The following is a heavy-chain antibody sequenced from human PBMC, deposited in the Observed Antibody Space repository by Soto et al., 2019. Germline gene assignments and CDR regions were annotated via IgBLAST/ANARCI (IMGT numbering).Heavy chain of an antibody. Sequence: SEPLSLTCSVSGGSISSFTYYWGWIRQPPGKGLEWIGTVYYNENTYYNPSLKSRVTITVDTAKNQFSLNLRSVTAADTAMYFCARRERYYGSPGWFDPWGPGTLVTVSS. J-gene: IGHJ5*02. V-gene: IGHV4-39*01. D-gene: IGHD3-10*01. CDR1: GGSISSFTYY. CDR3: ARRERYYGSPGWFDP. CDR2: VYYNENT.